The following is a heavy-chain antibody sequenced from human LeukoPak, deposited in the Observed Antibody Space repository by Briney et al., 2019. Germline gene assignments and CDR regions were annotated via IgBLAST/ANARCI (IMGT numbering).Heavy chain of an antibody. Sequence: SVPVPCKASGYTFTSYGISWVRQAPGQGLEWMGWISAYNGNTNYAQKLQGRVTITTDTSTSTAYMELRSLRSDATAVYYGARVVVLWFRELSYYYYYMDVWGKGTTVTVSS. CDR2: ISAYNGNT. CDR1: GYTFTSYG. D-gene: IGHD3-10*01. CDR3: ARVVVLWFRELSYYYYYMDV. J-gene: IGHJ6*03. V-gene: IGHV1-18*01.